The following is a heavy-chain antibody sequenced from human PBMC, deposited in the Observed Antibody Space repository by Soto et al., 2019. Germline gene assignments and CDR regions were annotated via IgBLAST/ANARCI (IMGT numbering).Heavy chain of an antibody. CDR3: ARYCSGGSLCYMGV. J-gene: IGHJ6*03. CDR2: VNNGGSST. V-gene: IGHV3-23*01. D-gene: IGHD2-15*01. CDR1: GFTFSNYD. Sequence: EVQLLESGGGLVQPGGSLSLSCAASGFTFSNYDMSCVRQAPGQGLEWVSSVNNGGSSTYYADSVKGRFTISRDNSKNTLYLQMNGLRAEDTAVYYCARYCSGGSLCYMGVWGKGTTVTVSS.